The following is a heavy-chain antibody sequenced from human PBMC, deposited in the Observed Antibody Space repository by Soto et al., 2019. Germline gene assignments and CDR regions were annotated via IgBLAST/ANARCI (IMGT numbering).Heavy chain of an antibody. D-gene: IGHD3-22*01. CDR1: GYTLTEFS. V-gene: IGHV1-24*01. Sequence: ASEKVSCKVSGYTLTEFSIHWVRQAPGQGLEWMGRFDPEDGEAIYAQKFQGRVTMTEDTSAETAYMELSSLRSEDTAMYYCAALPSDSSGYNFRDYGLDVWGQGTTVTVSS. CDR3: AALPSDSSGYNFRDYGLDV. J-gene: IGHJ6*02. CDR2: FDPEDGEA.